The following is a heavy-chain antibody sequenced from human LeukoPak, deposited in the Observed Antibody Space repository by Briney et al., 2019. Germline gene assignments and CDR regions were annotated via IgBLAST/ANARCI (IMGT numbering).Heavy chain of an antibody. CDR3: VRSVEGYCRGGSCYSYSYYMDV. V-gene: IGHV4-59*01. J-gene: IGHJ6*03. Sequence: SETLSLTCTVSGGSISSYYWSWIRQPPGKGLEWIGYIYYSGSTNYNPSLKNRVTISVDTSKNQFSLKLSSVTAADTAVYYCVRSVEGYCRGGSCYSYSYYMDVWGKGTTVTVSS. D-gene: IGHD2-15*01. CDR2: IYYSGST. CDR1: GGSISSYY.